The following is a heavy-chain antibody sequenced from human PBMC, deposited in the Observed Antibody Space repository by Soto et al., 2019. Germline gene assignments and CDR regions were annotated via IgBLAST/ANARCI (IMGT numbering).Heavy chain of an antibody. V-gene: IGHV4-39*01. Sequence: PSETLSLTCTVSGGSISSSSYYWGCIRQPPGKGLEWIGSIYYSGSTYHNPSLKSRVTISVDTSKNQFSLKLSSVTAADTAVYYCARPAVRGVIITPMENYFDYWGQGTLVTVSS. CDR1: GGSISSSSYY. J-gene: IGHJ4*02. CDR3: ARPAVRGVIITPMENYFDY. CDR2: IYYSGST. D-gene: IGHD3-10*01.